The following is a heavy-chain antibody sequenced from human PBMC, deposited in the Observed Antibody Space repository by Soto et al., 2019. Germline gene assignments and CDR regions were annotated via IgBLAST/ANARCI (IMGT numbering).Heavy chain of an antibody. CDR3: AAQQQLTTFEV. CDR2: IVSIFNTS. CDR1: GGTFNNYA. Sequence: QVQLVQSGAEVKKPGSSVKVSCKASGGTFNNYAISWVRQAPGQGLEWKGGIVSIFNTSHCAEKFQGRLTLTADKSTSTAFMELIGLRSDDTAVYFCAAQQQLTTFEVWGQGTLVSVSS. D-gene: IGHD6-13*01. J-gene: IGHJ4*02. V-gene: IGHV1-69*06.